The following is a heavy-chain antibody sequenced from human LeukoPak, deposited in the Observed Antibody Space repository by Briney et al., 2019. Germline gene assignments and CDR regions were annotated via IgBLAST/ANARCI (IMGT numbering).Heavy chain of an antibody. Sequence: GGSLRLSCAASGFTFSSYWMHWVRKAQGKGLVWVSRINSDGSSTSYADSVKGRFTISRDNAKNTLYLQMNSLRAEDTAVYYCVTRMSSSSLLDYWGQGTLVTVSS. CDR1: GFTFSSYW. J-gene: IGHJ4*02. CDR2: INSDGSST. D-gene: IGHD6-6*01. V-gene: IGHV3-74*01. CDR3: VTRMSSSSLLDY.